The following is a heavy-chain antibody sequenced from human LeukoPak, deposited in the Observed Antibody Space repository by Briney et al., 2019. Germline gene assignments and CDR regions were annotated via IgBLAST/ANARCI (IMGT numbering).Heavy chain of an antibody. CDR2: INPNSGGT. CDR1: GYTSTGYY. D-gene: IGHD5-12*01. J-gene: IGHJ4*02. CDR3: ARSDGYSGYDYEDY. Sequence: ASVKVSCKASGYTSTGYYMHWVRQAPGQGLEWMGWINPNSGGTNYAQKFQGRVTMTRDTSISTAYMELSRLRSDDTAVYYCARSDGYSGYDYEDYWGQGTLVTVSS. V-gene: IGHV1-2*02.